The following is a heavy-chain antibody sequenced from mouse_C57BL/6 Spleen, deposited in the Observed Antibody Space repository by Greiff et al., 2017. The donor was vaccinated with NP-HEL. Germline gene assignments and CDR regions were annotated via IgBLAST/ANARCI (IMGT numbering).Heavy chain of an antibody. D-gene: IGHD1-1*01. CDR2: INPNNGGT. J-gene: IGHJ2*01. V-gene: IGHV1-18*01. Sequence: EVQLVESGPELVKPGASVKIPCKASGYTFTDYNMDWVKQSHGKSLEWIGDINPNNGGTIYNQKFKGKATLTVDKSSSTAYMELRSLTSEDTAVYYCARSYGSREADYFDYWGQGTTLTVSS. CDR3: ARSYGSREADYFDY. CDR1: GYTFTDYN.